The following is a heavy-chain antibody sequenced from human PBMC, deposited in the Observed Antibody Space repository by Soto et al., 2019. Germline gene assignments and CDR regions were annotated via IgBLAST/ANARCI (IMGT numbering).Heavy chain of an antibody. J-gene: IGHJ3*02. Sequence: ASVKVSCKASGGTFSSYAISWVRQAPGQGLERMGGIIPIFGTANYAQKFQGRVTITADESTSTAYMELSSLRSEDTAVYYCASRLVVTRFHAFDIWGQGTMVTVSS. CDR1: GGTFSSYA. D-gene: IGHD2-21*02. CDR3: ASRLVVTRFHAFDI. V-gene: IGHV1-69*13. CDR2: IIPIFGTA.